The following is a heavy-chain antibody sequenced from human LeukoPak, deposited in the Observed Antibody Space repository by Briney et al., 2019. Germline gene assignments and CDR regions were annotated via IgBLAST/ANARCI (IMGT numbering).Heavy chain of an antibody. CDR2: IIPIFGTA. D-gene: IGHD3-22*01. J-gene: IGHJ4*02. Sequence: SVKVSCKASGGTFSSYAISWVRQAPGQGLEWMGGIIPIFGTANYAQKFQGRVTITADESTSTAYMELSSLRSEDTAVYYCARGPITMIVAGGYFDYWGQGTLVTVSS. V-gene: IGHV1-69*13. CDR1: GGTFSSYA. CDR3: ARGPITMIVAGGYFDY.